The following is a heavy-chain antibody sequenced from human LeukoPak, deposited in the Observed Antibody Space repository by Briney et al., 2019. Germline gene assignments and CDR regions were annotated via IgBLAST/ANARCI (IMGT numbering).Heavy chain of an antibody. D-gene: IGHD2/OR15-2a*01. CDR1: GGSISSYY. Sequence: SETLSLTCTVSGGSISSYYWSWIRQPPGEGLEWIGYIYYSGSTNYNPSLKSRVTISVDTSKNQFSLKLSSVTAADTAVYYCARTLHGFYYYYYYYMDVWGKGTTVTVSS. CDR2: IYYSGST. V-gene: IGHV4-59*01. J-gene: IGHJ6*03. CDR3: ARTLHGFYYYYYYYMDV.